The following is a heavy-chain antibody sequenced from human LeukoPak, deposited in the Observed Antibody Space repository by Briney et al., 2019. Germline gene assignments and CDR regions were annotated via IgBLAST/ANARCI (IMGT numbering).Heavy chain of an antibody. D-gene: IGHD1-26*01. J-gene: IGHJ4*02. CDR3: AREATGATGYFDY. CDR2: IPSSGGTI. V-gene: IGHV3-48*03. CDR1: GFTFSTYE. Sequence: PGGSLRLSCAASGFTFSTYEMNWVRQAPGKGLEWVSYIPSSGGTIYYVDSVKGRFTISRDNAKNSLYLQMNSLRVEDTAVYYCAREATGATGYFDYWGQGTLVTVSS.